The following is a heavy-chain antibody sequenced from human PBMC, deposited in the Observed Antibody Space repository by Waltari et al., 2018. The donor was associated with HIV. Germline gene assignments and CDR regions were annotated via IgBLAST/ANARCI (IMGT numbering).Heavy chain of an antibody. V-gene: IGHV3-30*01. Sequence: QVKLVESGGGVVQPGRYLRLSCTAPGLAFSTFDMNWVRQAPGKGRGWVSVISHDGMNKYDVDSVNGRFSVSSDTSKNTLYLQMNSLGVEDTAFYYCSRGGGSSYFWGQIDYWGQVTLVTVSS. CDR3: SRGGGSSYFWGQIDY. J-gene: IGHJ4*02. CDR2: ISHDGMNK. CDR1: GLAFSTFD. D-gene: IGHD2-15*01.